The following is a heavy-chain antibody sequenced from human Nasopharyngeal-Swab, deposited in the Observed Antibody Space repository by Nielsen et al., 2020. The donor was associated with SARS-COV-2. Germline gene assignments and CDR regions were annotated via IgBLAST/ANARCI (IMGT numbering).Heavy chain of an antibody. CDR3: AKDQSINWFDP. CDR2: ISYDGSNK. Sequence: IRQPPGKGLEWVAVISYDGSNKYYADSVKGRFTISRDNSKNTLYLQMNSLRAEDTAVYYCAKDQSINWFDPWGQGTLVTVSS. V-gene: IGHV3-30*18. D-gene: IGHD2-21*01. J-gene: IGHJ5*02.